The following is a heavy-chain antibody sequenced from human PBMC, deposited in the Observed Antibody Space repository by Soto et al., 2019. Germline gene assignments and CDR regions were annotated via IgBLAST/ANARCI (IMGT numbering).Heavy chain of an antibody. V-gene: IGHV3-11*01. CDR3: ATGLKDASNRPSFDS. J-gene: IGHJ4*02. Sequence: PGGSLRLSCSGSGFNFSDYYLNWIRHTPGKGLEWVTSILTLESHKYYAASVLGRFSISRDNARRSVFLQMNNLRVEDTAIYFCATGLKDASNRPSFDSWGPGTAVTGS. CDR1: GFNFSDYY. D-gene: IGHD2-2*01. CDR2: ILTLESHK.